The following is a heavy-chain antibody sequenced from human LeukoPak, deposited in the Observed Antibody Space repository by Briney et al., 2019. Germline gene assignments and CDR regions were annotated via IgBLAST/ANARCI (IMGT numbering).Heavy chain of an antibody. CDR2: ISAYNGNT. CDR1: GYTFTSYG. Sequence: ASVKVSCQASGYTFTSYGISWVRQAPGQGLEWMGWISAYNGNTNYAQKLQGRVTMTTDTSTSTAYMELRSLRSDDTAVYYCARDDYYDSSGSFDLWGRGTLVTVSS. D-gene: IGHD3-22*01. J-gene: IGHJ2*01. V-gene: IGHV1-18*01. CDR3: ARDDYYDSSGSFDL.